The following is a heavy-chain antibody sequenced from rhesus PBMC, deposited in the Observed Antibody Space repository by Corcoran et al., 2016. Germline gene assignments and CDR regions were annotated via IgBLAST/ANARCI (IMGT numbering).Heavy chain of an antibody. CDR2: IYGSIGNT. V-gene: IGHV4S7*01. Sequence: QVQLQESGPGLVKPSETLSLTCAVSGGSISSGYGWTWIRQPPGKGLEWIGHIYGSIGNTYYNPSLKSRVTISKDTSKNQFSLKLSSVTAADTAVYYCARGTPLKFFDYWGQGVLVTVSS. CDR3: ARGTPLKFFDY. CDR1: GGSISSGYG. J-gene: IGHJ4*01.